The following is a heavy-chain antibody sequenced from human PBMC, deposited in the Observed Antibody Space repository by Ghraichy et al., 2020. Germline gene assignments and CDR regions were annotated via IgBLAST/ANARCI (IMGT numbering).Heavy chain of an antibody. J-gene: IGHJ4*02. CDR3: APGRNYYDSSGFPFDY. Sequence: LSLTCAASGFTFSSYAMSCVRQAPGKGLEWVSAISGSGGSTYYADSVKGRFTISRDNSKNTLYLQMNSLRAEDTAVYYCAPGRNYYDSSGFPFDYWGQGTLVTVSS. CDR2: ISGSGGST. CDR1: GFTFSSYA. V-gene: IGHV3-23*01. D-gene: IGHD3-22*01.